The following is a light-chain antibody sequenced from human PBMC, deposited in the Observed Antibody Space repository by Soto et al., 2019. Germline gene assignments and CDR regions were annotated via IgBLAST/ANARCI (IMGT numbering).Light chain of an antibody. CDR1: QSVSSTY. V-gene: IGKV3-20*01. J-gene: IGKJ4*01. CDR2: GAS. Sequence: EIVLTQSPGTLSLSPGERATLSCRASQSVSSTYVAWYQQKPGQAPRLLIYGASSRATGIPARFSGSGSGTDFSLTISRLEPEDFAVYYCQHYGSLVLTFGGGTKLEIK. CDR3: QHYGSLVLT.